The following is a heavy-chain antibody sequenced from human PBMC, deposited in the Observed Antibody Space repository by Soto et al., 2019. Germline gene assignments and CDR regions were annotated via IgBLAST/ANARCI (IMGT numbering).Heavy chain of an antibody. CDR3: AKSPRYFDWLLSTAFDI. Sequence: GGSLRLSCAASGFTFSSYAMSWVRQAPGKGLEWVSAISGSGGSTYYADSVKGRFTISRDNSKNTLYLQMNSLRAEDTAVYYCAKSPRYFDWLLSTAFDIWGQGTMVTVSS. CDR1: GFTFSSYA. V-gene: IGHV3-23*01. CDR2: ISGSGGST. J-gene: IGHJ3*02. D-gene: IGHD3-9*01.